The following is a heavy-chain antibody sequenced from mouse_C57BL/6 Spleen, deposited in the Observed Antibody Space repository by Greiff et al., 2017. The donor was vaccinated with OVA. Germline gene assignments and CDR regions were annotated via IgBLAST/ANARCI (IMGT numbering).Heavy chain of an antibody. D-gene: IGHD1-1*01. V-gene: IGHV1-69*01. CDR3: ARYGYYGSSLWYFDV. Sequence: QVQLQQPGAELVMPGASVKLSCKASGYTFTSYWMHWVKQRPGQGLEWIGEIDPSDSYTNYNQKFKGKSTLTVDTSSSTAYMQLSSLTSEDSAVYYGARYGYYGSSLWYFDVGGTGTTVTVSS. CDR2: IDPSDSYT. CDR1: GYTFTSYW. J-gene: IGHJ1*03.